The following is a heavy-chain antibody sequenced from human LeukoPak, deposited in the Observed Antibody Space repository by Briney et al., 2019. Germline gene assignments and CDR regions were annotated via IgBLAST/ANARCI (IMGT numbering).Heavy chain of an antibody. CDR3: ARAGYSRANGPDY. V-gene: IGHV4-59*08. CDR1: GGSISSYY. CDR2: IYYSGST. J-gene: IGHJ4*02. D-gene: IGHD6-13*01. Sequence: SETLSLTCTVSGGSISSYYWSWIRQPPGKGLEWIGYIYYSGSTNYNPSLKSRVTISVDTSKNRFSLKLSSVTAADTAVYYCARAGYSRANGPDYWGQGTLVTVSS.